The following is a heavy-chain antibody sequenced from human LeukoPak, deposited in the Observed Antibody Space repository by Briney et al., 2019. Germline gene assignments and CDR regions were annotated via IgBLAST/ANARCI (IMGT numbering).Heavy chain of an antibody. CDR2: MNPNSGNT. D-gene: IGHD3-10*01. CDR1: GYTFTSYD. CDR3: ARVESITMVRGVEVDY. V-gene: IGHV1-8*01. Sequence: GASVKVSCKASGYTFTSYDINWVRQATGQGLEWMGWMNPNSGNTGYAQKFQGRVTITRDTSISTAYMELSRLRSDDTAVYYCARVESITMVRGVEVDYWGQGTLVTVSS. J-gene: IGHJ4*02.